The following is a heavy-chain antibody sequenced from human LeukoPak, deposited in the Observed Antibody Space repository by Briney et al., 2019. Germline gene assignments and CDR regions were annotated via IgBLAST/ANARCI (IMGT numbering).Heavy chain of an antibody. V-gene: IGHV1-2*02. J-gene: IGHJ4*02. D-gene: IGHD2-2*01. CDR1: GYTFTGYY. CDR2: INPNSGGT. Sequence: PQASVKVSCKASGYTFTGYYMHWVRQAPGQGLEWMGWINPNSGGTNYAQKFQGRVTMTRDTSISTAYMELSRLRSDDTAVYYCARVWEDIVVVPAARPIDYWGQGTLVTVSS. CDR3: ARVWEDIVVVPAARPIDY.